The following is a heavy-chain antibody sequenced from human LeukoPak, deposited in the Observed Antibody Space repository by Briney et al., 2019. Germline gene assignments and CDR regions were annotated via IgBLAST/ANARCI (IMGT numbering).Heavy chain of an antibody. D-gene: IGHD6-19*01. J-gene: IGHJ4*02. CDR3: AREADSSGWPHIDY. Sequence: GGSLRLSCAASGFTFSRYDMHWVRQATGKGLEWVSAIGTAGDTYYPGSVKGRFTISRENAKNSLYLQMNSLRAGDTAVYYCAREADSSGWPHIDYWGQGTLVTVSS. V-gene: IGHV3-13*04. CDR1: GFTFSRYD. CDR2: IGTAGDT.